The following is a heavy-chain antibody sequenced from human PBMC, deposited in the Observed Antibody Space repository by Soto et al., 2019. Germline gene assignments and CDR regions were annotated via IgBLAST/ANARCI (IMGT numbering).Heavy chain of an antibody. J-gene: IGHJ4*02. CDR3: ARARSGYYYDSSGYSDY. Sequence: GASVKVSCKASGYTFTSYGISWVRQAPGQGLEWMGWISAYNGNTNYAQKLQGRVTMTTDTSTSTAYMELRSLRSDDTAVYYCARARSGYYYDSSGYSDYWGQGTLVTVSS. CDR1: GYTFTSYG. CDR2: ISAYNGNT. D-gene: IGHD3-22*01. V-gene: IGHV1-18*04.